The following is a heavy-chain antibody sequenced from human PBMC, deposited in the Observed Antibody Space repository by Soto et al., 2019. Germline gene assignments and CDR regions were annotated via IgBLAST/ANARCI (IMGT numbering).Heavy chain of an antibody. V-gene: IGHV4-30-4*01. D-gene: IGHD3-3*01. J-gene: IGHJ6*02. CDR3: ARDKWGKYYDFWSGYRYYYGMDV. CDR1: GGSISSGDYY. CDR2: IYYSGST. Sequence: PSETLSLTCTVSGGSISSGDYYWSWIRQPPGKGLEWIGYIYYSGSTYYNPSLKSRVTISVDTSKNQFSLKLSSVTAADTAVYYCARDKWGKYYDFWSGYRYYYGMDVWGQGTTVTVSS.